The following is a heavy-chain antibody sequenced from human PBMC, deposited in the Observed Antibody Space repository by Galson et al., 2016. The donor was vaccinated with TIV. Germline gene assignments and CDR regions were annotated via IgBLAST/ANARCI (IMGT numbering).Heavy chain of an antibody. J-gene: IGHJ5*02. CDR2: FNSSGGST. CDR3: ARGYSQGDGYDYEWFAP. CDR1: GGFISNYY. D-gene: IGHD5-12*01. Sequence: LSLTCTVSGGFISNYYWNWIRQPAGKGLEWIGRFNSSGGSTDYNPSLKSRVTMSVDTSKNQFSLKVSSVTAAGTAVYYCARGYSQGDGYDYEWFAPWGQGTLVTVSS. V-gene: IGHV4-4*07.